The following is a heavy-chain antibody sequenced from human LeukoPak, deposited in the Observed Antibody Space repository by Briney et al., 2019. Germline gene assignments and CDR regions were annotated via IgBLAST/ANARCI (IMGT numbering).Heavy chain of an antibody. V-gene: IGHV3-23*01. CDR3: AKPYQPQYPYYYYYYMDV. CDR1: GFTFSSYA. CDR2: ISGSGGST. D-gene: IGHD2-2*01. Sequence: GGSRRLSCAASGFTFSSYAMSWVRQAPGKGLEWVSAISGSGGSTYYADSVKGRFTISRDNSKNTLYLQMNGLRAEDTAVYYCAKPYQPQYPYYYYYYMDVWGKGTTVTVSS. J-gene: IGHJ6*03.